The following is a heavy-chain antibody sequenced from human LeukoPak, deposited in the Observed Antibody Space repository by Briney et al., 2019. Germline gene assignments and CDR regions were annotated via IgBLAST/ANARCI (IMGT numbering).Heavy chain of an antibody. CDR3: ARLGASSASDD. D-gene: IGHD6-6*01. Sequence: ASVKVSCKASGYAFISYMINWVRQAPGQGLEWLGWVNPSSGSTGYAQKFQGRVTMARDTSVSTAYMELSSLRSEDTAVYYCARLGASSASDDWGQGTLVTVSS. CDR1: GYAFISYM. J-gene: IGHJ4*02. CDR2: VNPSSGST. V-gene: IGHV1-8*01.